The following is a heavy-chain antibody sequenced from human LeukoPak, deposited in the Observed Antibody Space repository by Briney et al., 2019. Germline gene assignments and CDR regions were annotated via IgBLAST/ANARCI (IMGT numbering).Heavy chain of an antibody. J-gene: IGHJ4*02. CDR3: ASLDRVLLWFGSIDY. CDR2: IKQDGSEK. V-gene: IGHV3-7*01. CDR1: GFTFSSYW. D-gene: IGHD3-10*01. Sequence: GGSLRLSCAASGFTFSSYWMSWVRQAPGKGLEWVANIKQDGSEKYYVDFVKGRFTISRDNAKNSLYLQMNSLRAEDTAVYYCASLDRVLLWFGSIDYWGQGTLVTVSS.